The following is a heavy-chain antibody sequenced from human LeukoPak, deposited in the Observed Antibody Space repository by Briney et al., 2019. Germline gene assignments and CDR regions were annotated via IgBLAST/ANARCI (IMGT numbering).Heavy chain of an antibody. Sequence: SETLSLTCTVSGGSISSGSYYWSWIRQPAGKGLEWIGRIYTSGSTNYNPSLKSRVTMSVDTSKNQFSLKLSSVTAADTAVYYCARAAGGSYSNFDYWGQGTLVTVSS. D-gene: IGHD1-26*01. CDR3: ARAAGGSYSNFDY. J-gene: IGHJ4*02. CDR1: GGSISSGSYY. CDR2: IYTSGST. V-gene: IGHV4-61*02.